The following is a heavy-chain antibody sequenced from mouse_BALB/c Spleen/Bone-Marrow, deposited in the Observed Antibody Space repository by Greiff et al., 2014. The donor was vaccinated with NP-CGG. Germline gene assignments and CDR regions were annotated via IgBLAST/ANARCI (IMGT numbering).Heavy chain of an antibody. J-gene: IGHJ3*01. CDR2: IDPANGNT. V-gene: IGHV14-3*02. CDR3: APYYYGSSQFAY. Sequence: VQLQQSGAELVKPGASVKLSCTASGFNIKDTYMHWVKQRPEQGLEWIGGIDPANGNTKYDPKFQRKATITADTSSNTAYLQLSSLTSEDTAVYYCAPYYYGSSQFAYWGQGTLVTVPA. D-gene: IGHD1-1*01. CDR1: GFNIKDTY.